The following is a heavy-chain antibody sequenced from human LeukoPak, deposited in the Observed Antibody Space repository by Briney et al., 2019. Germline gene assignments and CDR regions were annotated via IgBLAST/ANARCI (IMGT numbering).Heavy chain of an antibody. D-gene: IGHD3-10*01. CDR2: ISSNGGST. CDR1: GFTFSSYA. Sequence: PGRSLRLSCAASGFTFSSYAMHWVRQAPGKGLEYVSAISSNGGSTYYANSVKGRFTISRDNSKNTLYPQMGSLRAEDMAVYYYARGMDYYGSGSYYKVCFDPWGQGTLVTVSS. CDR3: ARGMDYYGSGSYYKVCFDP. J-gene: IGHJ5*02. V-gene: IGHV3-64*01.